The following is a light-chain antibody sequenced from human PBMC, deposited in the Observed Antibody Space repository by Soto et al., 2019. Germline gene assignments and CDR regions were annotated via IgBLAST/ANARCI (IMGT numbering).Light chain of an antibody. J-gene: IGLJ2*01. CDR2: EVS. V-gene: IGLV2-14*01. CDR1: SSDVGAYTY. Sequence: QYALTQPASVSGSPGQSITISCTGTSSDVGAYTYVCWYQQHPGKAPKLMIFEVSDRPSGVSNRFSGSKSGNTASLTISGLQAEDEADYYCSSYTTSNTLVFGGGTKLTVL. CDR3: SSYTTSNTLV.